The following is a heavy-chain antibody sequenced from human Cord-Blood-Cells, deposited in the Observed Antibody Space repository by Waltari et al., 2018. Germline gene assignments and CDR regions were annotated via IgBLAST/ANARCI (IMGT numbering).Heavy chain of an antibody. D-gene: IGHD6-13*01. CDR2: INPNSGGT. CDR3: ARGRGGYSSSWYIDY. J-gene: IGHJ4*02. CDR1: GYTFTGYY. V-gene: IGHV1-2*02. Sequence: QVQLVQSGAEVKKPGASVKVPRKASGYTFTGYYMPWVRPAPGQGLEWMGWINPNSGGTNYAQKFQGRVTMTRDTSISTAYMELSRLRSDDTAVYYCARGRGGYSSSWYIDYWGQGTLVTVSS.